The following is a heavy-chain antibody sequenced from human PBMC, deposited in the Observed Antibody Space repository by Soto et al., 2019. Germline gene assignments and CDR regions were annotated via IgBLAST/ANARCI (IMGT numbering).Heavy chain of an antibody. CDR2: IKQDGSAK. D-gene: IGHD3-3*01. J-gene: IGHJ3*01. Sequence: EVQLVESGGGLVQPGGSLTLSCAASGFTFSSFWMTWVRQAPGKGLEWVANIKQDGSAKNYVDSVEGRFTVSRDNAKNSLYLQMNSLRVEDTAVYYCVRSKSAAYHAWGQGTMVIVSS. V-gene: IGHV3-7*01. CDR3: VRSKSAAYHA. CDR1: GFTFSSFW.